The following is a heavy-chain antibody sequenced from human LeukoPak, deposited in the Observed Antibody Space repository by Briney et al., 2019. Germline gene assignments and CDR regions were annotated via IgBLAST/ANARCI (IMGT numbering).Heavy chain of an antibody. CDR1: GGSISSSSYY. CDR3: ARHGPRREPRPISGAFDI. CDR2: IYYSGST. J-gene: IGHJ3*02. D-gene: IGHD1-26*01. V-gene: IGHV4-39*01. Sequence: SETLSLTCTVSGGSISSSSYYWGWIRQPPGKGLEWIGSIYYSGSTNYNPSLKSRVTISVDTSKNQFSLKLSSVTAADTAVYYCARHGPRREPRPISGAFDIWGQGTMVTVSS.